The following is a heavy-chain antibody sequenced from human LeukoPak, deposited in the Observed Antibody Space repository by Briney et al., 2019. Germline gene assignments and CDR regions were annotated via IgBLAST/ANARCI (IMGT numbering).Heavy chain of an antibody. CDR2: IDPNSGGT. D-gene: IGHD3-10*01. CDR3: ARDSRLLWFGELFPNWFDP. CDR1: GYTFTGHY. V-gene: IGHV1-2*02. Sequence: ASVKVSCKAAGYTFTGHYMHWVRQAPGQGLEWVGWIDPNSGGTNYAQKSEGRVTMTRDTSISTAYMELSRLRSDDTAVYYCARDSRLLWFGELFPNWFDPWGQGTLVTVSS. J-gene: IGHJ5*02.